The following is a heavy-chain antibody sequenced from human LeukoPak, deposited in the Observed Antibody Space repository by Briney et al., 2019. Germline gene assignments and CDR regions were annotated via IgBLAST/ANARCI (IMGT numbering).Heavy chain of an antibody. D-gene: IGHD3-10*01. CDR1: GFTLSSYW. J-gene: IGHJ4*02. V-gene: IGHV3-74*01. CDR2: INPDGSTT. CDR3: ARGGSPYYYGSGSYLNFGY. Sequence: PGGSLRLSCAASGFTLSSYWMHWVRQVPGKGLVWVSRINPDGSTTTYADSVKGRFTISRDNAKNTLYLQMNSLRAEDTAMYYCARGGSPYYYGSGSYLNFGYWGQGSLVTVSS.